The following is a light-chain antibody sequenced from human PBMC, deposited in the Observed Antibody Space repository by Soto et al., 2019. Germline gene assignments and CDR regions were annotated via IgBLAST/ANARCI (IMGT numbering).Light chain of an antibody. CDR3: QQYRSSPFT. V-gene: IGKV4-1*01. CDR2: WAS. J-gene: IGKJ3*01. Sequence: DIVMTQSPDSLAVSLGERATINCKSSQSVLYNSNNKHYLAWYQQKPGQAPKMLIYWASTRESGVPDRFSGSWSGTNFSLTVSSLQAEDVAVYYCQQYRSSPFTFGPGTKVDI. CDR1: QSVLYNSNNKHY.